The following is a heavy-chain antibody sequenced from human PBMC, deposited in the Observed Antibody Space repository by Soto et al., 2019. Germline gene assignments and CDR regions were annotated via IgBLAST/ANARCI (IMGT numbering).Heavy chain of an antibody. V-gene: IGHV3-21*06. Sequence: PGGSLRLSCAASGFTFSTYSMNWVRQAPGRGLEWVSSISSSSNYIYYGVAVKGRCTISRDNAKNLVYLHMSSLRAEDTALYYCARDQGTVAPSYFDSWGPGILVTVSS. D-gene: IGHD1-26*01. CDR3: ARDQGTVAPSYFDS. CDR2: ISSSSNYI. CDR1: GFTFSTYS. J-gene: IGHJ4*02.